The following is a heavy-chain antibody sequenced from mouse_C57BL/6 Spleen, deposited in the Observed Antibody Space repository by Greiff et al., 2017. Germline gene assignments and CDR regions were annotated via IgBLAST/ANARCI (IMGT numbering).Heavy chain of an antibody. V-gene: IGHV1-26*01. CDR1: GYTFTDYY. Sequence: EVQLQQSGPELVKPGASVKISCKASGYTFTDYYMNWVKQSHGKSLEWIGDINPNNGGTSYNQKFKGKATLTVDKSSSTAYMELRSLTSEDSAVYYCARKGDYYGSRDAMDYWGQGTSVTVSS. CDR3: ARKGDYYGSRDAMDY. CDR2: INPNNGGT. J-gene: IGHJ4*01. D-gene: IGHD1-1*01.